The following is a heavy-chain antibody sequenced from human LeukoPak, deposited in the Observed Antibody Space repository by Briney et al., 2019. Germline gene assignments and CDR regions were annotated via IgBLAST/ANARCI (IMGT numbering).Heavy chain of an antibody. J-gene: IGHJ6*02. V-gene: IGHV4-34*01. D-gene: IGHD3-9*01. CDR3: ARALNRITIFPTPHGMDV. Sequence: PSETLSLTCAVYGGSFSGYYWSWIRQPPGKGLEWIGEINHSGSTNYNPSLKSRVTISVDTSKNQFSLKLSSVTAADTAVYYCARALNRITIFPTPHGMDVWGQGTTVTVSS. CDR2: INHSGST. CDR1: GGSFSGYY.